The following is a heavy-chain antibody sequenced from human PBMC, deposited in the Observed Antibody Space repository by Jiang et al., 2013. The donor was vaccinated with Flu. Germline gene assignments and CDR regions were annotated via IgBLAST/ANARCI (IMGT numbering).Heavy chain of an antibody. CDR3: ARDYGSGSYFID. J-gene: IGHJ4*02. D-gene: IGHD3-10*01. Sequence: KVSGYTLTELSMHWVRQAPGKGLEWMGGFDPEDGETIYAQKFQGRVTMTEDTSTDTAYMELSSLRSDDTAMYYCARDYGSGSYFIDWGQGTLVTVSS. CDR1: GYTLTELS. CDR2: FDPEDGET. V-gene: IGHV1-24*01.